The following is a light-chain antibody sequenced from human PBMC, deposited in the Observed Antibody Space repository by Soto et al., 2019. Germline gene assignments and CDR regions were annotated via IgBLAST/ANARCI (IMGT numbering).Light chain of an antibody. CDR3: CSFADFTYV. CDR2: EVT. J-gene: IGLJ1*01. CDR1: SSDIGSYDL. V-gene: IGLV2-23*02. Sequence: QSALTHPASVSGSPGQSITISCTGTSSDIGSYDLVSWYQQHPGTAPKLIIYEVTKRPSGVSTRFSGSKSGNTASLTISGLQAVDEADYYCCSFADFTYVFGTGTKLTVL.